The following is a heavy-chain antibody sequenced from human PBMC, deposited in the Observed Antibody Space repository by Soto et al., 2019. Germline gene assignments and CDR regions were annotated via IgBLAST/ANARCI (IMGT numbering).Heavy chain of an antibody. CDR1: GFTFSSYG. CDR3: ARANSGYSSGRYYYYGMDV. V-gene: IGHV3-33*01. Sequence: GGSLRLSCAASGFTFSSYGMHWVRQAPGKGLEWVAVIWYDGSNKYYADSVKGRFTISRDNSKNTLYLQMNSLRAEDTAVYYCARANSGYSSGRYYYYGMDVWGQGTTVTVSS. CDR2: IWYDGSNK. D-gene: IGHD6-19*01. J-gene: IGHJ6*02.